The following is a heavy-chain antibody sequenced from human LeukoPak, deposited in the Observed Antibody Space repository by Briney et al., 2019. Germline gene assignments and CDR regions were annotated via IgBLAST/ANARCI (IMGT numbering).Heavy chain of an antibody. D-gene: IGHD3-22*01. J-gene: IGHJ3*02. CDR2: ISYDGSNK. CDR3: ARGYHPGSSGYYADAFDI. V-gene: IGHV3-30*19. CDR1: GFTFSSYG. Sequence: GGSLRLSCAASGFTFSSYGMHWVRQAPGKGLEWVAVISYDGSNKYYADSVKGRFTISRDNSKNTLYLQMNSLRAEDTAVYYCARGYHPGSSGYYADAFDIWGQGTMVTVSS.